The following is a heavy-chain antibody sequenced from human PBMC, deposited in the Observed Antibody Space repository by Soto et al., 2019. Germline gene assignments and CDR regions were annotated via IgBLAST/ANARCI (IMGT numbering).Heavy chain of an antibody. V-gene: IGHV3-23*01. J-gene: IGHJ6*02. CDR2: ISGSGGST. CDR1: GFTFSSYA. D-gene: IGHD6-19*01. Sequence: PGGSVRLSCAASGFTFSSYAMSWVRQAPGKGLEWVSAISGSGGSTYYADSVKGRFTISRDNSKNTLYLQMSSLRAEDTAVYYCAKVAGDEYGMDVWGQGTTVTVSS. CDR3: AKVAGDEYGMDV.